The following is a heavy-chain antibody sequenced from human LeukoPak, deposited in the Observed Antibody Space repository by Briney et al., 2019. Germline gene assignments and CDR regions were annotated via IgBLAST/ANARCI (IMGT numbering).Heavy chain of an antibody. Sequence: TGGSLRLSCAASGFTFNSYAMHWVRQGPGKGLEWVAVMAHDGSNIYYAGSVQGRFTISRDDSKDTLYLQMNSLRAEDTAVYYCAKFSMIVVGFDYWGQGTLVTVSS. CDR2: MAHDGSNI. J-gene: IGHJ4*02. V-gene: IGHV3-30-3*02. CDR3: AKFSMIVVGFDY. D-gene: IGHD3-22*01. CDR1: GFTFNSYA.